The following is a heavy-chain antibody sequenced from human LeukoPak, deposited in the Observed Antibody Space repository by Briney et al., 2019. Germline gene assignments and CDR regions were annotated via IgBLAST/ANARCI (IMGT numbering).Heavy chain of an antibody. CDR2: ISTSGST. Sequence: SETLSLTCSVSGGSLSAYYWTWIRQPAGKGLEWIGRISTSGSTTYNPSLKSRVTMSVETPKNQFSLRLTSVTAADTAVYYCARVSRNWDFDYWGQGTLVTVSS. CDR1: GGSLSAYY. J-gene: IGHJ4*02. CDR3: ARVSRNWDFDY. V-gene: IGHV4-4*07. D-gene: IGHD7-27*01.